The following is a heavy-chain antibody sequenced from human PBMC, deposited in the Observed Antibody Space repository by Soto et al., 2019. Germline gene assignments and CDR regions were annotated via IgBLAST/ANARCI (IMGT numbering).Heavy chain of an antibody. J-gene: IGHJ4*02. CDR3: TTDPVTMIVVVPSSG. Sequence: LRLSCAASGFTFSSYAMSWVRQAPGKGLEWVGSIKSKTDGGTTDYAAPVKGRFTISRDDSKNTLYLQMNSLKTEDTAVYYCTTDPVTMIVVVPSSGWGQGTLVTVSS. CDR1: GFTFSSYA. D-gene: IGHD3-22*01. CDR2: IKSKTDGGTT. V-gene: IGHV3-15*01.